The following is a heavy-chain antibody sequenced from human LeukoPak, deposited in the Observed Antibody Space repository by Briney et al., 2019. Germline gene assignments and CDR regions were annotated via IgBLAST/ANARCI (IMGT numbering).Heavy chain of an antibody. Sequence: PGGSLRLSCAASGFTFDDYAMHWVRQAPGKGLEWVSLISGDGGSTYYADSVKGRFTISRDNSKNSLYLQMNSLRTEDTALYCCAKDMIVVVKGYWFDPWGQGTLVTVSS. CDR3: AKDMIVVVKGYWFDP. CDR2: ISGDGGST. D-gene: IGHD3-22*01. CDR1: GFTFDDYA. V-gene: IGHV3-43*02. J-gene: IGHJ5*02.